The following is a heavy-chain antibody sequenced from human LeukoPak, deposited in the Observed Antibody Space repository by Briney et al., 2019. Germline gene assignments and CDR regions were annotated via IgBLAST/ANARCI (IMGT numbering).Heavy chain of an antibody. J-gene: IGHJ4*02. D-gene: IGHD3-3*01. V-gene: IGHV3-21*01. CDR1: GFTFSRHG. CDR2: ISSSSSYI. Sequence: GGSLRLSCAASGFTFSRHGMNWVRQAPGKGLEWVSTISSSSSYIYYADSVKGRFTISRDNAKNSLFLQMNSLRAEDTAVYYCSVEPSTVSFWSGHYVEYWGQGTLVTVSS. CDR3: SVEPSTVSFWSGHYVEY.